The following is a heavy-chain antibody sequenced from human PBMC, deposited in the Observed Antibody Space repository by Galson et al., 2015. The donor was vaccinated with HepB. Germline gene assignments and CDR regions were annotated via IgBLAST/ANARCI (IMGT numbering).Heavy chain of an antibody. CDR2: ISSSSTYI. J-gene: IGHJ4*02. CDR3: ARDFPTLRVPAATREVGSSWPPYSTPDY. CDR1: GFTFSSFT. Sequence: SLRLSCAGSGFTFSSFTINWVRQAPGKGLEWVSSISSSSTYIYYTDSVKGRFTISRDNAKNTLYLQMNSLRAEDTAVYYCARDFPTLRVPAATREVGSSWPPYSTPDYWGQGTLVTVSS. V-gene: IGHV3-21*01. D-gene: IGHD2-2*01.